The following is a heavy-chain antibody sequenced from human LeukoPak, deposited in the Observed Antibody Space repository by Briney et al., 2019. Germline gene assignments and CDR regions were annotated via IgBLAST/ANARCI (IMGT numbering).Heavy chain of an antibody. V-gene: IGHV1-69*04. Sequence: SVKVSCKASGGTFSSYAISWVRQAPGQGLEWMGRIIPILGIANYAQKFQGRVTITADKSTSTAYMELSSLRSEDTAVYYCARVLGYCSGGSCSGWFDPWGQGTLVTVSS. J-gene: IGHJ5*02. D-gene: IGHD2-15*01. CDR2: IIPILGIA. CDR3: ARVLGYCSGGSCSGWFDP. CDR1: GGTFSSYA.